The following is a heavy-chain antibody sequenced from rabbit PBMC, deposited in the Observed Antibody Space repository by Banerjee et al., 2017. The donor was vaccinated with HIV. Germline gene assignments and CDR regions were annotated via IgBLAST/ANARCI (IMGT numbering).Heavy chain of an antibody. J-gene: IGHJ6*01. D-gene: IGHD7-1*01. CDR1: GFDLSSYY. Sequence: QEQLEESGGGLVKPEGSLTLTCKASGFDLSSYYMCWVRQAPGKGLEWIGCIYGGDGSSTAYANWAKGRFTISKTSSTTVPLQMTSLTAADTATYFCARDTGTSFSSYGMDLWGPGTLVTVS. CDR2: IYGGDGSST. V-gene: IGHV1S45*01. CDR3: ARDTGTSFSSYGMDL.